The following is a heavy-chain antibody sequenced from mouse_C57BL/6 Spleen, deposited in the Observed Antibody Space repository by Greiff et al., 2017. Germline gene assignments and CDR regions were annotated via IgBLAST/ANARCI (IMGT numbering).Heavy chain of an antibody. CDR3: ARGGLRRGGFDY. Sequence: VQLQQPGAELVKPGASVKLSCKASGYTFTSYWMHWVKQRPGQGLEWIGMIHPNSGSTNYNEKFKSKATLTVDKSSSTAYMQLSSLTSEDSAVYYCARGGLRRGGFDYWGQGTTLTVSS. D-gene: IGHD2-4*01. V-gene: IGHV1-64*01. CDR2: IHPNSGST. J-gene: IGHJ2*01. CDR1: GYTFTSYW.